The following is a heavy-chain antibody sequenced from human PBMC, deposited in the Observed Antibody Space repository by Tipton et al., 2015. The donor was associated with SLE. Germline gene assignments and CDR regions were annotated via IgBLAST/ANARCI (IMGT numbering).Heavy chain of an antibody. Sequence: TLSLTCTVSGGSISSYYWSWIRQPAGKGLEWIGRIYTSGNTNYNPSLKSRVTMSVDTSKNQFSLKLSSVTAADTAVYYCARGDILTGYYFDYWGQGTLVTVSS. V-gene: IGHV4-4*07. CDR1: GGSISSYY. J-gene: IGHJ4*02. D-gene: IGHD3-9*01. CDR2: IYTSGNT. CDR3: ARGDILTGYYFDY.